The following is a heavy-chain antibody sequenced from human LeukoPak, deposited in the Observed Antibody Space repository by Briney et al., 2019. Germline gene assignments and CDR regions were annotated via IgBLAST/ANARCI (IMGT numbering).Heavy chain of an antibody. Sequence: ASVKVSCKASGYTSTSYGISWVRQAPGQGLEWMGWISAYNGNTNYAQKLQGRVTMTTDTSTSTAYMELRSLRSDDTAVYYCARGGSIMITFGGVPNDYWGQGTLVTVSS. J-gene: IGHJ4*02. D-gene: IGHD3-16*01. CDR2: ISAYNGNT. CDR1: GYTSTSYG. V-gene: IGHV1-18*01. CDR3: ARGGSIMITFGGVPNDY.